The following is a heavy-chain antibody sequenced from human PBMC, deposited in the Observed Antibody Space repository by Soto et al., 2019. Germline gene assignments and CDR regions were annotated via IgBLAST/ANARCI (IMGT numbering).Heavy chain of an antibody. CDR1: GGSISSGGYY. J-gene: IGHJ4*02. V-gene: IGHV4-31*03. D-gene: IGHD3-22*01. Sequence: PSETLSLTCTVSGGSISSGGYYWSWIRQHPGKGLVWIGYIYYSGSTYYNPSLKSRVTISVDTSKNQFSLKLSSVTAADTAVYYCARGTYYYDSSGYVALPGYFDYWGQGTLVTVSS. CDR3: ARGTYYYDSSGYVALPGYFDY. CDR2: IYYSGST.